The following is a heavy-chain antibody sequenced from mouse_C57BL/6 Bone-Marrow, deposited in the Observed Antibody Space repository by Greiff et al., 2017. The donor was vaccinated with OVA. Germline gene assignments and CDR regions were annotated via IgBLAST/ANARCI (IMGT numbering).Heavy chain of an antibody. CDR3: ARGGYDGDYYAMDY. CDR1: VYTFTSYW. Sequence: VQLQQPGAELVMPGASVKLSCKASVYTFTSYWMHWVKQRPGQGLEWIGEIDPSDSYTNYNQKFKGKSTLTVDKSSSTAYMQLSSLTSEDSAVYYCARGGYDGDYYAMDYWGQGTSVTVSS. J-gene: IGHJ4*01. CDR2: IDPSDSYT. D-gene: IGHD2-2*01. V-gene: IGHV1-69*01.